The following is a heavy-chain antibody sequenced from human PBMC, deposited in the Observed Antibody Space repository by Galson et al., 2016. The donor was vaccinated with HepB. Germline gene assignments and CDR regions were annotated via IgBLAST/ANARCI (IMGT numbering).Heavy chain of an antibody. J-gene: IGHJ6*02. Sequence: LRLSCAASGFTFNNAWLSWVRQAPGKGLEWLGLIKDGGETTDYAAPVKGRFTIPRDDSINTVFLQMNSLKTEDTAIYYCSTTGYAGSRWWYHGMDVWGQGTTVTVAS. CDR1: GFTFNNAW. V-gene: IGHV3-15*01. CDR3: STTGYAGSRWWYHGMDV. D-gene: IGHD2-15*01. CDR2: IKDGGETT.